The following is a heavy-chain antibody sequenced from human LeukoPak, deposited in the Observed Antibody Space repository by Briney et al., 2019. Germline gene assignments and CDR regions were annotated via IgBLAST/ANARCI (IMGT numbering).Heavy chain of an antibody. J-gene: IGHJ3*02. CDR3: ARSAYCSGGSCYGPDAFDI. CDR1: GFTFSSYE. D-gene: IGHD2-15*01. V-gene: IGHV3-48*03. CDR2: ISSSGSTI. Sequence: PGGSLRLSCAAPGFTFSSYEMNWVRQAPGKGLEWVSYISSSGSTIYYADSVKGRFTISRDNAKNSLYLQMNSLRAEETAVYYCARSAYCSGGSCYGPDAFDIWGQGTMVTVSS.